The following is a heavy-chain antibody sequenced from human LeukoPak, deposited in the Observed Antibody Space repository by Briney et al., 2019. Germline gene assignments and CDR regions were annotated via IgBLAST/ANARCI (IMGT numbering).Heavy chain of an antibody. J-gene: IGHJ6*02. D-gene: IGHD2-2*02. CDR1: GYTFTSYG. V-gene: IGHV1-18*01. CDR2: ISAYNGNT. Sequence: ASVKVSCKASGYTFTSYGISWVRQAPGRGLEWMGWISAYNGNTNYAQKLQGRVTMTTDTSTSTAYMELRSLRSDDTAVYYCARANYCSSTSCYNYYYYGMDVWGQGTTVTVSS. CDR3: ARANYCSSTSCYNYYYYGMDV.